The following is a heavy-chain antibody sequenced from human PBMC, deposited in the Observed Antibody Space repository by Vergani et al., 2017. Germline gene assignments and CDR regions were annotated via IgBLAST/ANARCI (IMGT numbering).Heavy chain of an antibody. CDR1: GFTFSNAW. D-gene: IGHD3-3*01. Sequence: EVQLVESGGGLVKPGGSLRLSCAASGFTFSNAWMSWVRQAPGKGLEWVGRIKSKTDGGTTDYAAPVKGRFTISRDESKNTLYLQMNSLKTEDTAVYYCSTLRFLEWPNYYYYYMDVWGKGTTVTVSS. CDR3: STLRFLEWPNYYYYYMDV. J-gene: IGHJ6*03. V-gene: IGHV3-15*01. CDR2: IKSKTDGGTT.